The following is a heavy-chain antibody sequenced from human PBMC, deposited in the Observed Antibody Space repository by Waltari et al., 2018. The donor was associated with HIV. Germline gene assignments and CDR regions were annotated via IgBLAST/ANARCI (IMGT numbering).Heavy chain of an antibody. V-gene: IGHV4-39*01. CDR3: ARAVDIVASWPYFDY. J-gene: IGHJ4*02. D-gene: IGHD5-12*01. CDR2: IYYSGST. CDR1: GGSISSSRYY. Sequence: QLQLQESGPGLVKPSETLSLTCTVSGGSISSSRYYWGWIRQPPGTGLEWIGTIYYSGSTYYNPSLKSRVTISVDTSKNQFSLKLSSVTAADTAVYYCARAVDIVASWPYFDYWGQGTLVTVSS.